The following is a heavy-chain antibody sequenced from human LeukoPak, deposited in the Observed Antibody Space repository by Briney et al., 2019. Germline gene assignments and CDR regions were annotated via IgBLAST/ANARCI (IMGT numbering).Heavy chain of an antibody. CDR3: ARVRDGYNYGGFDY. D-gene: IGHD5-24*01. J-gene: IGHJ4*02. CDR2: IYYSGST. Sequence: SETLSLTCAVYGGSFSGYYWSWIRQPPGKGLEWIGYIYYSGSTNYNPSLKSRVTISVDTSKNQFFLILSSVTAADTAVYYCARVRDGYNYGGFDYWGQGTLVTVSS. CDR1: GGSFSGYY. V-gene: IGHV4-59*01.